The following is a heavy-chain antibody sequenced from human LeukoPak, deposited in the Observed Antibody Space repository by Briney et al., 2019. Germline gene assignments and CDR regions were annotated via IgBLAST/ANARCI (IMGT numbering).Heavy chain of an antibody. CDR2: IKQDGSEK. D-gene: IGHD6-13*01. Sequence: PGGSLRLSCAASAFTFSSYGMNWVRQAPGKGLEWVANIKQDGSEKYYVDSVKGRFTISRDNARNSLYLRMNSLRAEDTAVYYCARDEPNYSSSWYDFDYWGQGTLVTVSS. CDR1: AFTFSSYG. V-gene: IGHV3-7*01. J-gene: IGHJ4*02. CDR3: ARDEPNYSSSWYDFDY.